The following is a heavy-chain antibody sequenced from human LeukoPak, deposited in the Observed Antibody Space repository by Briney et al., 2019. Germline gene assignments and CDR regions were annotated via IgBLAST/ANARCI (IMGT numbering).Heavy chain of an antibody. D-gene: IGHD3-22*01. CDR2: IIPIFGTA. V-gene: IGHV1-69*06. Sequence: VASVKVSCKASGGTFSSYAISWVRQAPGQGREWMGGIIPIFGTANYAQTFQGKVTITADKSTSTAYMELSSLRSEDTAVYYCARRYYYDSSGYDPWGQGTLVTVSS. CDR1: GGTFSSYA. J-gene: IGHJ5*02. CDR3: ARRYYYDSSGYDP.